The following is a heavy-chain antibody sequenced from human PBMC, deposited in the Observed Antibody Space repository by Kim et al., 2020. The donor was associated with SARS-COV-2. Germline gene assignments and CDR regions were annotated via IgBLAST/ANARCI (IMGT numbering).Heavy chain of an antibody. CDR2: ISGSGGST. V-gene: IGHV3-23*01. CDR3: AKDLLFPAYSSSWTALDY. D-gene: IGHD6-13*01. J-gene: IGHJ4*02. Sequence: GGSLRLSCAASGFTFSSYAMSWVRQAPGKGLEWVSAISGSGGSTYYADSVKGRFTISRDNSKNTLYLQMNSLRAEDTAVYYCAKDLLFPAYSSSWTALDYWGQGTLVTVSS. CDR1: GFTFSSYA.